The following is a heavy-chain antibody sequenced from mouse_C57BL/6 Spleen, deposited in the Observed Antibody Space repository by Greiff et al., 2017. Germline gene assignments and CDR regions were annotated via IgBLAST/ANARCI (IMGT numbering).Heavy chain of an antibody. J-gene: IGHJ2*01. V-gene: IGHV5-16*01. CDR1: GFTFSDYY. CDR2: INYDGSST. Sequence: EVKLVESEGGLVQPGSSMKLSCTASGFTFSDYYMAWVCQVPEKGLEWVANINYDGSSTYYLDSLKSRFIISRDNAKNILYLQMSSLKSEDTATYYCARDPGYFDYWGQGTTLTVSS. CDR3: ARDPGYFDY.